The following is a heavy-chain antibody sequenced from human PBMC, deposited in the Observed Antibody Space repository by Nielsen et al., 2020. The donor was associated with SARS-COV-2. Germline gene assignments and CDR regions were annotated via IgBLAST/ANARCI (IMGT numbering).Heavy chain of an antibody. Sequence: GGSLRLSCAASGFTFDDYGMSWVRQAPGKGLEWVSGISWNSGSIGYADSVKGRFTISRDNAKNSLYLQMNSLRAEDTALYYCAKDLGDDAFDIWGQGTMVTVSS. J-gene: IGHJ3*02. CDR3: AKDLGDDAFDI. CDR2: ISWNSGSI. V-gene: IGHV3-9*01. CDR1: GFTFDDYG. D-gene: IGHD3-16*01.